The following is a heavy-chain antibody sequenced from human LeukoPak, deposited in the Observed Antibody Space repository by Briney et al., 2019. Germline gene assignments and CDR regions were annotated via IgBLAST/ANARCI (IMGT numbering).Heavy chain of an antibody. Sequence: GESLQISCKGSGYTFTNYWSGWGRQMSGKGLEGMGIFYRGGSYTSYSAYFQCPVTIPAAKSITPAYLQWSSLKPSATALCACATRPSYGSDYKARLDHWGQGTLVTVSS. CDR2: FYRGGSYT. D-gene: IGHD6-25*01. CDR3: ATRPSYGSDYKARLDH. V-gene: IGHV5-51*01. CDR1: GYTFTNYW. J-gene: IGHJ4*02.